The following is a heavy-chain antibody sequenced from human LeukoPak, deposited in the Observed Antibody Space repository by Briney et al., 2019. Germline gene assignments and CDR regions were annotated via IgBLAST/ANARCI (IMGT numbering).Heavy chain of an antibody. J-gene: IGHJ4*02. CDR3: AKGDTTWELPHDY. CDR2: INGSGGST. CDR1: GFTFSGYA. D-gene: IGHD1-26*01. Sequence: GGSLRLSCAASGFTFSGYAMSWVRQAPGKGLEWVSDINGSGGSTYYADSVKGRFTISRDNSKNTLYLQMNSLRAEDTAVYYCAKGDTTWELPHDYWGQGTLVTVSS. V-gene: IGHV3-23*01.